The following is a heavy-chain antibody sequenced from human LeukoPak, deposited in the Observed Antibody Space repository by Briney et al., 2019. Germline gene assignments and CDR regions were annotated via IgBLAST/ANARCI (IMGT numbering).Heavy chain of an antibody. D-gene: IGHD2-2*02. Sequence: GGSLRLSCAASGFTFSSYGMHWVRQAPGEGLEWVAFIRYDGSNKYYADSVKGRFTISRDNSKNTLYLQMNSLRAEDTAVYYCAKDRWVVVVPAAIRGYDYWGQGTLVTVSS. CDR2: IRYDGSNK. CDR3: AKDRWVVVVPAAIRGYDY. J-gene: IGHJ4*02. CDR1: GFTFSSYG. V-gene: IGHV3-30*02.